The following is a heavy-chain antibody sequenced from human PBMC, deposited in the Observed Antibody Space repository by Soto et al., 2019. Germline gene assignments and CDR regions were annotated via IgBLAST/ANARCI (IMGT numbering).Heavy chain of an antibody. V-gene: IGHV3-30*03. Sequence: PGGSLRLSCAASGFTFSSCGMHWVRQAPGKGLEWVALISFDESNKYYADSVKGRFTISRDNAKNTLYLQMDSLTGEDTAVYYCARDGFGDFPIDYWGQGTLVTVSS. CDR3: ARDGFGDFPIDY. J-gene: IGHJ4*02. CDR2: ISFDESNK. D-gene: IGHD3-10*01. CDR1: GFTFSSCG.